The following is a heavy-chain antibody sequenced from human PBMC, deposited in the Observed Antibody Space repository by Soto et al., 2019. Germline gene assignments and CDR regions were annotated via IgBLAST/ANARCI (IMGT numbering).Heavy chain of an antibody. D-gene: IGHD2-15*01. CDR1: GGSISSGGYY. Sequence: QVQLQESGPGLVKPSQTLSLTCTVSGGSISSGGYYWSWIRQHPGKGLEWIGYIYYSGSTYYNPSHKSRVTXSXDXXKNQSSLKLSSVTAADTAVYYCARGSVVAATLFDYWGQGTLVTVSS. CDR2: IYYSGST. V-gene: IGHV4-31*03. CDR3: ARGSVVAATLFDY. J-gene: IGHJ4*02.